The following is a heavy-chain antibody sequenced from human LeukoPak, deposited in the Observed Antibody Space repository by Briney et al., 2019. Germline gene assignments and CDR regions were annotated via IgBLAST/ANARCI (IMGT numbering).Heavy chain of an antibody. CDR3: AKGRADQLVNDAFDI. J-gene: IGHJ3*02. CDR2: IRYDGSNK. V-gene: IGHV3-30*02. D-gene: IGHD1-1*01. CDR1: GFTFSSYG. Sequence: GGSLRLSCAASGFTFSSYGMHWVRQAPGKGLEWVAFIRYDGSNKYYADSVKGRFTISRDNSKNTLYLQMNSLRAEDTAVYYCAKGRADQLVNDAFDIWGQGTMVTVSS.